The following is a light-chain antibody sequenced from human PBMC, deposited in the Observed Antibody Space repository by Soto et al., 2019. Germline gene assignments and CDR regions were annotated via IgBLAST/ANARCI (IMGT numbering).Light chain of an antibody. CDR1: QTISSW. J-gene: IGKJ1*01. V-gene: IGKV1-5*03. Sequence: DIQMTQSPSTLSGSVGDRVTITCRASQTISSWLAWYQQKPGKAPKLLIYKASTLKSWVPSRFSGSGSGTEFTLTISSLQPDDFAPYYCQHYTGYSKAFGQGTKVDIK. CDR3: QHYTGYSKA. CDR2: KAS.